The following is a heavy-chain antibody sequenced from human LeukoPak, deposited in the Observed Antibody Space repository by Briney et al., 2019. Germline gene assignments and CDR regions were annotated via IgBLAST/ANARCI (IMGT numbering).Heavy chain of an antibody. D-gene: IGHD2-2*02. V-gene: IGHV3-23*01. Sequence: PGGSLRLSCAASGFTFSNYAMSWVRQAPGKGLEWVSAISGSGGSTYYADSVKGRFTISRDNSKNTLYLQMNSLRAEDTAVYYCAKDCPLTSCYTFHHVAFDIWGQGTMVTVSS. CDR2: ISGSGGST. CDR3: AKDCPLTSCYTFHHVAFDI. J-gene: IGHJ3*02. CDR1: GFTFSNYA.